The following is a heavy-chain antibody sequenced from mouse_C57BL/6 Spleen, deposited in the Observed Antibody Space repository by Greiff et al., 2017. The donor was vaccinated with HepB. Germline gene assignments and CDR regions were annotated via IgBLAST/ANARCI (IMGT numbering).Heavy chain of an antibody. Sequence: EVMLVESGEGLVKPGGSLKLSCAASGFTFSSYAMSWVRQTPEKRLEWVAYISSGGDYIYYADTVKGRYTISRDNARNTRYLQMSSLKSEDTAMYYCKRDKYYGRSYFDYWGQGTTLTVSS. CDR1: GFTFSSYA. CDR3: KRDKYYGRSYFDY. CDR2: ISSGGDYI. D-gene: IGHD1-1*01. J-gene: IGHJ2*01. V-gene: IGHV5-9-1*02.